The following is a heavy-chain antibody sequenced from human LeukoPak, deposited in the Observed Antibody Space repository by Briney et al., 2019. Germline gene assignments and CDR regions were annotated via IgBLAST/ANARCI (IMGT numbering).Heavy chain of an antibody. D-gene: IGHD6-19*01. J-gene: IGHJ4*02. CDR1: GGSISSGDYY. Sequence: PSETLSLTCTVSGGSISSGDYYWSWIRQPPGKGLEWIGYIYYSGSTYYNPSLKSRVTISVDTSKNQFSLKLSPVTAADTAVYYCARGYSSGWYSSFDYWGQGTLVTVSS. V-gene: IGHV4-30-4*08. CDR3: ARGYSSGWYSSFDY. CDR2: IYYSGST.